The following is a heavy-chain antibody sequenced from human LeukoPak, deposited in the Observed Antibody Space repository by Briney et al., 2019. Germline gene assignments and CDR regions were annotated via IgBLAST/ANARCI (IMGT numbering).Heavy chain of an antibody. V-gene: IGHV4-4*02. Sequence: SETLSLTCGVSGGSIDITNYWSWVRQAPGKGLEWIGEISHNGTTNYNPSLRSRVAMSLDRANNQFSLSLTSVTAADTAVYYCTREDRPFCPFAYWGQGVLVTVSS. J-gene: IGHJ4*02. CDR1: GGSIDITNY. CDR2: ISHNGTT. CDR3: TREDRPFCPFAY. D-gene: IGHD3-22*01.